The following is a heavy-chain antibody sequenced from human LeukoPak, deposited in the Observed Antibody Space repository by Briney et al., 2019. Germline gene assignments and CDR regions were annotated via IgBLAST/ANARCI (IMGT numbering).Heavy chain of an antibody. CDR1: GFSFSSFA. J-gene: IGHJ4*02. CDR2: IRGNGET. V-gene: IGHV3-23*01. Sequence: GGSLRLSCAASGFSFSSFAMSWVRQGPARGLDWVSSIRGNGETFYGDAGKGRFTLASDSSRNTVYFQLNNLRVEDTAIYYCAKASWVSSSAAVRWGQGTLVTVSS. CDR3: AKASWVSSSAAVR. D-gene: IGHD6-25*01.